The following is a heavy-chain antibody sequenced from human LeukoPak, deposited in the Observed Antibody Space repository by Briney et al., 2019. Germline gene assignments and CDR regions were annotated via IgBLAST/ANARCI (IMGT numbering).Heavy chain of an antibody. D-gene: IGHD2-8*01. Sequence: GRSLRLSCAASGFTFITYAMHWVRQAPGKGLEWVAVISSDGRNKIYADSVKGRFTISRDNFQNTLFLQMNSLRTEDTAVYYCARDPMADFDYWGQGTLVTASS. CDR2: ISSDGRNK. CDR1: GFTFITYA. V-gene: IGHV3-30*04. CDR3: ARDPMADFDY. J-gene: IGHJ4*02.